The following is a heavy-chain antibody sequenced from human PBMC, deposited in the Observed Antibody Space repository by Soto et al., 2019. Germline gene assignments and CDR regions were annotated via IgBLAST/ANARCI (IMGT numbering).Heavy chain of an antibody. D-gene: IGHD3-3*01. V-gene: IGHV4-59*01. CDR3: ARVDYDFWSGSPPSNSVMDV. Sequence: SQTMSLTCTVADGSIVSNYWSWIRTHQGKGLEWIGYICHSGSTTYNPSLKSRVTLSVDPSKHQFSLTLSSVTAADTAVYYCARVDYDFWSGSPPSNSVMDVWAHGPTVTV. J-gene: IGHJ6*02. CDR2: ICHSGST. CDR1: DGSIVSNY.